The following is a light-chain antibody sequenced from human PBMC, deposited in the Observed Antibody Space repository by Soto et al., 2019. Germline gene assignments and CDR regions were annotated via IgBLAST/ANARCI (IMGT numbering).Light chain of an antibody. CDR3: QQRRDWPLT. V-gene: IGKV3-11*01. Sequence: EIVLTQSPATLSLSPGERATLSCRASQSVSSHFAWYQQKPGQPPRLLIYAASIRATGIPARFSGSGSGTDFTLTISSLEPEDFAVYYCQQRRDWPLTFGGGTKVDIK. J-gene: IGKJ4*01. CDR1: QSVSSH. CDR2: AAS.